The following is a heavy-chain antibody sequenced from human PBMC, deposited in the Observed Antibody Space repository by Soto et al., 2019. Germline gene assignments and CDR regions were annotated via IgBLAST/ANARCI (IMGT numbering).Heavy chain of an antibody. CDR3: AKMDADLLPYYYYGMDV. D-gene: IGHD1-26*01. Sequence: QVQLVESGGGVVQPGRSLRLSCAASGFRFSDYGIHWVRQAPGKGLEWVALISYDGSKKFYTDSVKGRFTISRANSKNTMYLQIDRLRAEDTAVYYCAKMDADLLPYYYYGMDVWGQGTTVTVSS. V-gene: IGHV3-30*18. J-gene: IGHJ6*02. CDR1: GFRFSDYG. CDR2: ISYDGSKK.